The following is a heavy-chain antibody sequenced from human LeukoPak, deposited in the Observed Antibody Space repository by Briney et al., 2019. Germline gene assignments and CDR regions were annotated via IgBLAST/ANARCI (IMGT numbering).Heavy chain of an antibody. J-gene: IGHJ4*02. CDR3: ARVGNYAWVLDY. D-gene: IGHD1-7*01. Sequence: SETLSLTCTVSGGSISSGDYYWSWIRQPPGTGLEWIGYIYYSGSTYYNPSLKSRVTISVDTSKNQFSLKLSSVTAADTAVYYCARVGNYAWVLDYWGQGTLVTVSS. V-gene: IGHV4-30-4*01. CDR1: GGSISSGDYY. CDR2: IYYSGST.